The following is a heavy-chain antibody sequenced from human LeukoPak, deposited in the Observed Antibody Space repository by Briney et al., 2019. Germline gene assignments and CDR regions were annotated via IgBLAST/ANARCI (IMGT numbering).Heavy chain of an antibody. D-gene: IGHD5-18*01. CDR1: GFTFSSYA. CDR3: ARVVRWIQLWSDH. CDR2: ISYDGSNK. Sequence: PGGSLRLSCAASGFTFSSYAMHWVRQAPGKGLEWVAVISYDGSNKYYADSVKGRFTISRDNSKNTLYLQMNSLRVEDTAMYYCARVVRWIQLWSDHWGQGTLVTVSS. V-gene: IGHV3-30*04. J-gene: IGHJ4*02.